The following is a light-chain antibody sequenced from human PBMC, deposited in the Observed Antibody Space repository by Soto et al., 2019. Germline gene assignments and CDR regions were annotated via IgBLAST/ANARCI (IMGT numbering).Light chain of an antibody. CDR3: MQALQSWT. CDR1: QGISSY. V-gene: IGKV1-9*01. CDR2: AAS. J-gene: IGKJ1*01. Sequence: DIQLTQSPSFLSASVGDRVTITCRASQGISSYLAWYQQKPGKAPKLLIYAASTLQSGVPSRFSGSGSGTDFTLKISRVEAEDVGVYYCMQALQSWTFGQGTKV.